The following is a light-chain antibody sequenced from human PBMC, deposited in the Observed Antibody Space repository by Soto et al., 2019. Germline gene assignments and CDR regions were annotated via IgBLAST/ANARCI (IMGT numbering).Light chain of an antibody. V-gene: IGKV3-11*01. CDR1: ETTATN. CDR3: QERTGWPPWT. CDR2: GAS. Sequence: VMTQSPATLSLSPGERATLSCWGSETTATNLAWYQQKPGQAPRHLISGASKRASGFPARFSGSGSGTDFTLTISSLEPEDFAVYYCQERTGWPPWTFGQGTKVDIK. J-gene: IGKJ1*01.